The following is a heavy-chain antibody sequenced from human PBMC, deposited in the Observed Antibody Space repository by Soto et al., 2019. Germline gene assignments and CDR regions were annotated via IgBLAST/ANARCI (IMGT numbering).Heavy chain of an antibody. D-gene: IGHD3-3*01. CDR3: ARGSIRFLESVTYYYYYYMDV. CDR2: IYYSGST. CDR1: GGSINNHY. J-gene: IGHJ6*03. V-gene: IGHV4-59*11. Sequence: PSETLSLTCTVSGGSINNHYWSWIRQPPGKGLEWIGYIYYSGSTNYNPSLKSRVTISVDTSKNQFSLKLSSVTAADTAVYYCARGSIRFLESVTYYYYYYMDVWGKGTTVTASS.